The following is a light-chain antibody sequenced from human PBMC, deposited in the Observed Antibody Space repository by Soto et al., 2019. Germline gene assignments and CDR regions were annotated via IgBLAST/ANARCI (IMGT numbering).Light chain of an antibody. CDR3: KQYSKWPLA. CDR2: GAS. V-gene: IGKV3-15*01. CDR1: QSVDSR. J-gene: IGKJ4*01. Sequence: EVVLTQSPATLSVSPGEGATLSSKASQSVDSRLAWYQQEPGQAPRLLIEGASSRGTDIPARFSGSGSGTEFTLTITSLQSEDFAVYYGKQYSKWPLAFGGGTRVEIK.